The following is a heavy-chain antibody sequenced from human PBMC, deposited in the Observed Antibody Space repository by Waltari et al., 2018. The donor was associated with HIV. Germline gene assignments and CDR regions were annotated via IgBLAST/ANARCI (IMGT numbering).Heavy chain of an antibody. J-gene: IGHJ2*01. D-gene: IGHD3-22*01. CDR1: GFTVNDNY. CDR3: ARHGGGYHYGWYFDL. Sequence: EEQLVESGGGLIQPGGSLRLSCAASGFTVNDNYMSWVRQATGKGLEWVSVIYSGGTTYSAISVKGRFTISRDDSKNTLFLQMNSLRAEDTAVYYCARHGGGYHYGWYFDLWGRGTLVTVSS. V-gene: IGHV3-53*01. CDR2: IYSGGTT.